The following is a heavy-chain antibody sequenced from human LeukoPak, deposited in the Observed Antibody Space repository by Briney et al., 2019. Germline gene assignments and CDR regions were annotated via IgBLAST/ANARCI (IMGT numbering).Heavy chain of an antibody. D-gene: IGHD6-6*01. CDR3: ARDWGVSARPGYMDV. CDR1: GYTFTSYD. V-gene: IGHV1-8*03. J-gene: IGHJ6*03. Sequence: ASVKVSCKASGYTFTSYDINWVRQATGQGLEWIGWMNPNSGNTGYAQKFQGRVTITRNTPISTAYMELSSLRSEDTAVYYCARDWGVSARPGYMDVWGKGTTVTVSS. CDR2: MNPNSGNT.